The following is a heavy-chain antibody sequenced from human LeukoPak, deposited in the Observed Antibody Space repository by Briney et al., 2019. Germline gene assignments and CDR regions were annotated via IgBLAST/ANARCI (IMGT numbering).Heavy chain of an antibody. V-gene: IGHV4-59*12. J-gene: IGHJ3*02. D-gene: IGHD3-10*01. CDR2: IYYTGAT. CDR1: GGSITGYF. CDR3: ARGPPKLEDAFDI. Sequence: SETLSLTCTVSGGSITGYFWSCIRQPPGKGLEWIGYIYYTGATTTLYSPSLKSRVTMSVDTSKNQFSLKLSSVTAADTAVYYCARGPPKLEDAFDIWGQGTMVTVSS.